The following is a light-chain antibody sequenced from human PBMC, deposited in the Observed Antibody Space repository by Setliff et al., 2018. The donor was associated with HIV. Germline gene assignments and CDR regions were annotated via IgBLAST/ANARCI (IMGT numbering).Light chain of an antibody. CDR2: GVS. CDR1: SDDIGRYYY. V-gene: IGLV2-14*03. J-gene: IGLJ1*01. CDR3: TSYTINTLYV. Sequence: QSVLTQPASVSGSPGQAITISCTGTSDDIGRYYYVSWYQQLPGEAPKLIMYGVSHRPSGVSTRFSGSKSGDTASLTISGLQAEDEAHYYCTSYTINTLYVFGSGTKVTVL.